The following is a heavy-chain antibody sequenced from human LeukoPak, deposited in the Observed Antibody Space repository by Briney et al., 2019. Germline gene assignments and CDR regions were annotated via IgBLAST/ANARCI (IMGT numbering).Heavy chain of an antibody. Sequence: SVKVSCKASGGTFSSYAISWVRQAPGQGLEWMEGIIPIFGTANYAQKFQGRVTITTDESTSTAYMELSSLRSEDTAVYYCARGGTYYYDSSGYAFDIWGQGTMVTVSS. V-gene: IGHV1-69*05. CDR2: IIPIFGTA. CDR1: GGTFSSYA. J-gene: IGHJ3*02. D-gene: IGHD3-22*01. CDR3: ARGGTYYYDSSGYAFDI.